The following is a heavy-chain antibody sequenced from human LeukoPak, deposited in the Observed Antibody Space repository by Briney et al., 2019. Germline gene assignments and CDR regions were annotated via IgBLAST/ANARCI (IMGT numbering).Heavy chain of an antibody. D-gene: IGHD3-3*01. CDR3: AKDESSITIFGVVTDMNWFDP. CDR1: GFTFSNYA. CDR2: ISGSGSST. J-gene: IGHJ5*02. Sequence: NPGGSLRLSCAASGFTFSNYAMSWVRQAPGKGLNWVSAISGSGSSTYYADSVKGRFTISRDNSKNTLYLQMNSLRAEDTAVYYCAKDESSITIFGVVTDMNWFDPWGQGTLVTVSS. V-gene: IGHV3-23*01.